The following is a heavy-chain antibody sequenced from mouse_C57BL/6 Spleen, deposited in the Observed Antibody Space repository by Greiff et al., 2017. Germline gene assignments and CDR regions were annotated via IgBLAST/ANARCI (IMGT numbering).Heavy chain of an antibody. CDR1: GYSITSGYY. Sequence: EVQVVESGPGLVKPSPSLSLTCSVTGYSITSGYYWNWIRQFPGNKLEWMGYISYDGSNNYNPSLKNRISITRDTSKNQFFLKLNSVTTEDTATYYCSRDYDYGAGYYFDCWGQGTTLTVSS. V-gene: IGHV3-6*01. CDR2: ISYDGSN. D-gene: IGHD2-4*01. J-gene: IGHJ2*01. CDR3: SRDYDYGAGYYFDC.